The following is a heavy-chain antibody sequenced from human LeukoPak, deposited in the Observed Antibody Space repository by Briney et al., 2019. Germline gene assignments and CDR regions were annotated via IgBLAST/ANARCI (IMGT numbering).Heavy chain of an antibody. CDR2: FDPGAGEI. V-gene: IGHV1-24*01. CDR3: AAGGIYSLLDY. Sequence: ASVKVSCKVSGDTLIQLTMHWVRQAPGKGLEWMGGFDPGAGEILYAQQFQGRVTMTEDTSTDTAYMELTSLRSEHSGVYFCAAGGIYSLLDYWGQGTLVTVSS. D-gene: IGHD3-10*01. J-gene: IGHJ4*02. CDR1: GDTLIQLT.